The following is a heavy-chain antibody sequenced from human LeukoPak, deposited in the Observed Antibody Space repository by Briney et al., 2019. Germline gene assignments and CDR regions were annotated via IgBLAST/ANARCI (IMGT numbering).Heavy chain of an antibody. CDR3: ARLNRHSIDC. Sequence: SETLSLTCTVSGGSISRSNYYWGWIRQSPGKGLEWIGNIYYSGTTYYNPSLKSRVTLSVDTSKNQFSLNLSSVTAADTAVYYCARLNRHSIDCWGQGTLVTVSS. V-gene: IGHV4-39*01. D-gene: IGHD1-14*01. CDR2: IYYSGTT. J-gene: IGHJ4*02. CDR1: GGSISRSNYY.